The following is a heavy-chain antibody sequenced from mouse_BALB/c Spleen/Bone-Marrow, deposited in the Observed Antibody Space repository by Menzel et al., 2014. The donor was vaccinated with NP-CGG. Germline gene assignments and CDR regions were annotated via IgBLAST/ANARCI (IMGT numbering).Heavy chain of an antibody. CDR1: GFTFTDYY. CDR2: IRNKAYGYTT. D-gene: IGHD4-1*01. V-gene: IGHV7-3*02. Sequence: DVMLVESGGGLVQPGGSLRLSCATSGFTFTDYYMNWVRQPPGKALEWLGFIRNKAYGYTTKYSASVKVRFTISRDNSQGSLYLQMNSLRAEDSATYYCARDMGGILFDSWGQGTTLTVSS. J-gene: IGHJ2*01. CDR3: ARDMGGILFDS.